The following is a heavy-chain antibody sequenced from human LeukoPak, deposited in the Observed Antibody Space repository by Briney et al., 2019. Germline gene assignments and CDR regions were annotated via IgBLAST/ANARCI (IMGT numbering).Heavy chain of an antibody. J-gene: IGHJ4*02. CDR3: ARDNYDSSWAY. V-gene: IGHV1-18*01. D-gene: IGHD3-22*01. CDR1: GYTFTSYG. CDR2: ISAYNGNT. Sequence: ASVKVSCKASGYTFTSYGISWVRQAPGQGLEWMGWISAYNGNTNYAQKFQGRVTITTDESTSTAYMELSSLRSEDTAVYYCARDNYDSSWAYWGQGTLVTVSS.